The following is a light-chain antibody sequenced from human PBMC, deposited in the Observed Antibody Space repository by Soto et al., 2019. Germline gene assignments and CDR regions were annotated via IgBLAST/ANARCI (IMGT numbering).Light chain of an antibody. J-gene: IGLJ2*01. CDR3: RSSTSSSPVV. CDR1: SSDVGGYNY. Sequence: QSALTQPASVSGSPGQSITISCTGTSSDVGGYNYVSWYQLHPGKPPKLMIYDVSIRPSGVSNRFSGSKSGNTASLTISGLQDEDENDYYCRSSTSSSPVVFGGGTKLTVL. V-gene: IGLV2-14*03. CDR2: DVS.